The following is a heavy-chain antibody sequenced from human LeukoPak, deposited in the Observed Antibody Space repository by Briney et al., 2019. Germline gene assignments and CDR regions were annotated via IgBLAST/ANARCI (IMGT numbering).Heavy chain of an antibody. V-gene: IGHV3-21*01. D-gene: IGHD3-22*01. CDR3: ARDQKSTLSSGYALDY. J-gene: IGHJ4*02. Sequence: GGSLILSCAASGFTFSSYSMNWVRQAPGKGLEWVSSISSSSSYIYYADSVKGRFTISRDNAKNSLYLQMNSLRAEDTAVYYCARDQKSTLSSGYALDYWGQGTLVTVSS. CDR1: GFTFSSYS. CDR2: ISSSSSYI.